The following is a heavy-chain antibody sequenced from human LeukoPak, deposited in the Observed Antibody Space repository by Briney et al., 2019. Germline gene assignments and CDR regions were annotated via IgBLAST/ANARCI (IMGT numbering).Heavy chain of an antibody. J-gene: IGHJ4*02. D-gene: IGHD3-16*02. V-gene: IGHV4-59*08. CDR3: ARHPPRYDYVWGSYRSGFDY. CDR1: GGSISSYY. CDR2: IYYSGST. Sequence: SETLSLTCTVSGGSISSYYWSWIRQPPGKGLEWIGYIYYSGSTNYNPSLKSRVTISVDTSKNQFSLKLSSVTAADTAVYYCARHPPRYDYVWGSYRSGFDYWGQGTLVTVSS.